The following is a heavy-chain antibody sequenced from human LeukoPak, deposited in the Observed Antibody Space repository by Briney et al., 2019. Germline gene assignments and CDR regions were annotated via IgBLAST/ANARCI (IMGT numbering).Heavy chain of an antibody. CDR2: IFYSGST. J-gene: IGHJ5*02. Sequence: SETLSLTCTVSGDSISSSGSYWGWIRQPPGKGLEWIGSIFYSGSTYYNPSLKSRVTISIVASKNQFSLKLSSVTAADTAVYYCARETSLHWFDPWGQGTLVTVSS. V-gene: IGHV4-39*02. CDR3: ARETSLHWFDP. CDR1: GDSISSSGSY.